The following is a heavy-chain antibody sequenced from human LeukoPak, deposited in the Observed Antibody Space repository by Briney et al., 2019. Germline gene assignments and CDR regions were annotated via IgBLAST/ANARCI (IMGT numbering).Heavy chain of an antibody. CDR1: GGSISSGDYY. V-gene: IGHV4-30-4*01. J-gene: IGHJ4*02. CDR2: IYYSGST. Sequence: SETLSVTCTVSGGSISSGDYYWSWIRQPPGKGLEWIGYIYYSGSTYYNPSLKSRVTISVDTSKNQFSLKLSSVTAADTAVYYCARVRPTPIWFGELFLPYYFDYWGQGTLVTVSS. D-gene: IGHD3-10*01. CDR3: ARVRPTPIWFGELFLPYYFDY.